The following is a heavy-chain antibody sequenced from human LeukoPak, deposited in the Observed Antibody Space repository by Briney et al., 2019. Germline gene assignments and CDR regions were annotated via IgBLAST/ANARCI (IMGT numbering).Heavy chain of an antibody. J-gene: IGHJ3*02. V-gene: IGHV3-23*01. CDR1: GFILRSYA. CDR2: ISGSGGST. CDR3: ARAGVFAYYYGSGKVVDAFDI. Sequence: GGSLRLSCVASGFILRSYAMSWVRQAPGKGLEWVSAISGSGGSTYYADSVKGRFTISRDNSKNTLYLQMNSLRAEDTAVYYCARAGVFAYYYGSGKVVDAFDIWGQGTMVTVSS. D-gene: IGHD3-10*01.